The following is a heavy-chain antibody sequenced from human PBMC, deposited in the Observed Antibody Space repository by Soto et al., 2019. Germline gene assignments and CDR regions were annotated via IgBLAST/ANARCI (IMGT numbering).Heavy chain of an antibody. V-gene: IGHV4-59*01. Sequence: SETLSLTCTVSGGSISSYYWSWIRQPPGKGLEWIGYIYYSGSTNYNPSLKSRVTISVDTSKNQFSLKLSSVTAADTAVYYCARAKWELLRWAFEIWGQGTMVTV. CDR1: GGSISSYY. D-gene: IGHD1-26*01. J-gene: IGHJ3*02. CDR2: IYYSGST. CDR3: ARAKWELLRWAFEI.